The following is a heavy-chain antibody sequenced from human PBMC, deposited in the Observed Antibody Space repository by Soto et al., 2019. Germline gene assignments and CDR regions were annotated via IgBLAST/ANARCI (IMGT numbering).Heavy chain of an antibody. CDR1: GGSISSGTYH. CDR2: IYYSGST. Sequence: PSETLSLTCTFSGGSISSGTYHWTWIRQHPGKGLEWIGYIYYSGSTYYNPSLKSRVTISVDTSKNQFSLRLSSVTAADTAVYYCAREINYYDTSGDSYFYCRGQGTLVTVSS. J-gene: IGHJ4*02. V-gene: IGHV4-31*03. CDR3: AREINYYDTSGDSYFYC. D-gene: IGHD3-22*01.